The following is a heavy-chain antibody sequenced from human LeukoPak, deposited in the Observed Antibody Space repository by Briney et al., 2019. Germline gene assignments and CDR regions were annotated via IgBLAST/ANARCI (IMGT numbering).Heavy chain of an antibody. J-gene: IGHJ4*02. CDR2: ISSGGTTI. CDR3: ARVEDTATRGFYFDY. CDR1: GFTFSSYE. D-gene: IGHD5-18*01. V-gene: IGHV3-48*03. Sequence: PGGSLRLSCAASGFTFSSYEMNWVRQAPGKGLEWVSYISSGGTTIYYADSVKGRFTISRDNAKNSLYLQMNSLRAEDTAVNYCARVEDTATRGFYFDYWGQGTLVTVSS.